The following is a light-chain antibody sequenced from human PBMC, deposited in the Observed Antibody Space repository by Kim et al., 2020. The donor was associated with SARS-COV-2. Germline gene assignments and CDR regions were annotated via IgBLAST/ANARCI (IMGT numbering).Light chain of an antibody. J-gene: IGKJ2*01. Sequence: PGERATLSCRASQSVSSSYLDWYQQKPGQAPRLLIYGASSRATGIPERFSGSGSGTDFTLTISRLEPEDFAVYYCQQYGSSPPMYTFGQGTKLEI. CDR3: QQYGSSPPMYT. V-gene: IGKV3-20*01. CDR2: GAS. CDR1: QSVSSSY.